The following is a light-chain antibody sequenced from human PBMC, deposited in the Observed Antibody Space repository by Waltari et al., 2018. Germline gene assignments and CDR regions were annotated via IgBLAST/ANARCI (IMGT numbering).Light chain of an antibody. CDR2: TAS. CDR1: QGIGNM. Sequence: DIQMPQSPSSVSASVGDRVTISCRASQGIGNMLAWYQQKPGKAPNLLIYTASTLRSGVPSRFSGSRSGSDFTLTITNLLPEDFATYYCQQAHSLPLTFGGGTKVEI. CDR3: QQAHSLPLT. V-gene: IGKV1-12*01. J-gene: IGKJ4*01.